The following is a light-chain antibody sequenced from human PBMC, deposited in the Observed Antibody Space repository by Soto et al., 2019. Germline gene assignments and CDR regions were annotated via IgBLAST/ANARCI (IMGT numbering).Light chain of an antibody. CDR3: QSYDSSLTGYVV. CDR1: SSNIGAGYD. Sequence: QSALTQPPSVSGAPGQRVTISCTGSSSNIGAGYDVQWYQQLPGTAPKLLIYGNSNRPSGVPDRFSGSKSGTSASLAITGLQAEDEAVYYCQSYDSSLTGYVVFGGGTNLTVL. CDR2: GNS. J-gene: IGLJ2*01. V-gene: IGLV1-40*01.